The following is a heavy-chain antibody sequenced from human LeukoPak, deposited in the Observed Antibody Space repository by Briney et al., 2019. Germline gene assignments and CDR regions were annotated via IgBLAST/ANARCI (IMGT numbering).Heavy chain of an antibody. CDR3: ARIHSHAYSSY. Sequence: SETLSLTCTVSGYSISSGYYWGWIRQPPGKGLEWIGSLYHSGSTYHSPSLSSRVTMSVDTSKNHFSLKLTSVTAADTAMYHCARIHSHAYSSYWGQGTLVTVSS. V-gene: IGHV4-38-2*02. CDR2: LYHSGST. CDR1: GYSISSGYY. J-gene: IGHJ4*02. D-gene: IGHD3-16*01.